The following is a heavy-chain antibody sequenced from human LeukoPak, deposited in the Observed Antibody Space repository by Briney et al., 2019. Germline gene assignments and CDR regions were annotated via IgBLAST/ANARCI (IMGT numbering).Heavy chain of an antibody. V-gene: IGHV3-74*01. J-gene: IGHJ4*02. Sequence: GGSLRLSCAASGFTFSSYWMHWVRQAPGKGLLWVSRINSDGSSTSYADSVKGRFTISRDNAKNTLYLQMNSPRAEDTAVYYCARDSNTDYWGQGTLVTVSS. D-gene: IGHD3-3*02. CDR2: INSDGSST. CDR3: ARDSNTDY. CDR1: GFTFSSYW.